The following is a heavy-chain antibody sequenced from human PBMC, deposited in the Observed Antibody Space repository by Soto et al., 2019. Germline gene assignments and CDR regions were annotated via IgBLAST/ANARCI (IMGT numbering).Heavy chain of an antibody. V-gene: IGHV4-61*08. CDR1: GGSISSGGYY. D-gene: IGHD2-2*01. CDR3: ARDRCSSTSCYVDY. J-gene: IGHJ4*02. Sequence: PSETLSLTCTVSGGSISSGGYYWSWIRQHPGKGLEWIGYIYYSGSTYYNPSLKSRVAISVDTPKNQFSLKLSSVTAADTAVYYCARDRCSSTSCYVDYWGQGTLVTVSS. CDR2: IYYSGST.